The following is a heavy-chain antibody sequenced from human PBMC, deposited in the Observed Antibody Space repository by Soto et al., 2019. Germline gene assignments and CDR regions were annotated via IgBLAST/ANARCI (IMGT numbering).Heavy chain of an antibody. D-gene: IGHD3-3*02. V-gene: IGHV1-18*01. Sequence: ASVKVSCKASGYTFTSYGISWVRQAPGQGLEWMGWISAYNGNTNYAQKLQGRVTMTTDTSTSTAYMELRSLRSDDTAVYYCARDRRALGVIFGVVTAMKLGELYDYWGQGTLVTVSS. CDR1: GYTFTSYG. CDR3: ARDRRALGVIFGVVTAMKLGELYDY. CDR2: ISAYNGNT. J-gene: IGHJ4*02.